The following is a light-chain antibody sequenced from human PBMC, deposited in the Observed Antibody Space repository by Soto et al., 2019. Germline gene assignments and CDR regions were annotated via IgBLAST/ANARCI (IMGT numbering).Light chain of an antibody. Sequence: DIQMTQSPSSLSASVGDRVTITCRASQTISSYLNWYQQKPGKAPDLLIYAASSLQSGVPSRFSGSGSGTDFILTISSLQPEDLAIYYCQQTYSTPRTFGQGTKVEIK. J-gene: IGKJ1*01. V-gene: IGKV1-39*01. CDR3: QQTYSTPRT. CDR1: QTISSY. CDR2: AAS.